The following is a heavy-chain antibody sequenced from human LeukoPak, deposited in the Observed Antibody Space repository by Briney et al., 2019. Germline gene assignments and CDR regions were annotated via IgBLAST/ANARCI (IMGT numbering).Heavy chain of an antibody. J-gene: IGHJ4*02. D-gene: IGHD3-22*01. CDR3: ARGGDRRHFDSSGYFYD. V-gene: IGHV1-2*02. CDR1: GGTFTGYY. CDR2: INLNSGGT. Sequence: ASVKVSCKASGGTFTGYYIHWVRQAPGQGLEWMAWINLNSGGTNSAQKFQGRVSMTGDTSISTAYMELSGLKSDDTAVYYCARGGDRRHFDSSGYFYDWGQGTLVTVSS.